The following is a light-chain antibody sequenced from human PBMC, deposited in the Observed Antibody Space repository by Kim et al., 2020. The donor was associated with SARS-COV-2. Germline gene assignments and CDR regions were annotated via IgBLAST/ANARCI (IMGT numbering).Light chain of an antibody. CDR3: QQYMTYWT. Sequence: GDRVTITCRASQSISTWLAWYQQKPGKAPKLLIYKASNLETGVPSRFSGSGSGTEFTLTINSLQPDDFATYYCQQYMTYWTFGQGTKV. J-gene: IGKJ1*01. CDR1: QSISTW. V-gene: IGKV1-5*03. CDR2: KAS.